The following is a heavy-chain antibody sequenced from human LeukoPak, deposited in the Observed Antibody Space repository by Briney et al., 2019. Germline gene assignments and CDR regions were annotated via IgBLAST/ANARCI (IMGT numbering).Heavy chain of an antibody. CDR2: INPNTGAT. CDR1: GYIFTGYY. Sequence: ASVKVSCKASGYIFTGYYMYWVRQAPGQGLEWMGWINPNTGATNYAQNFQGRVTMTRDTSISTAYMELSRLTSDDTAVYFCARASSGWLPGDWGQGTLVTVPS. CDR3: ARASSGWLPGD. D-gene: IGHD6-19*01. J-gene: IGHJ4*02. V-gene: IGHV1-2*02.